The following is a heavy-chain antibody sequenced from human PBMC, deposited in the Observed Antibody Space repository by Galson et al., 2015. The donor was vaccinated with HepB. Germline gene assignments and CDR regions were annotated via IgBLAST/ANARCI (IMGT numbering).Heavy chain of an antibody. V-gene: IGHV3-23*05. CDR3: AKATRESSGQFFDY. CDR2: ICGNGNNN. Sequence: SLRLSCAASGFTFRNYAMTWARQAPGKGLEWVSTICGNGNNNFYADSVKGRFTISRDNFKNTLYLQMNSLRAEDTALYYCAKATRESSGQFFDYWGQGTLVTVSS. J-gene: IGHJ4*02. CDR1: GFTFRNYA. D-gene: IGHD6-19*01.